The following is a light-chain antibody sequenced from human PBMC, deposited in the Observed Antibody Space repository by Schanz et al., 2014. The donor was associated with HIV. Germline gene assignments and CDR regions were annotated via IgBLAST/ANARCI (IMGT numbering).Light chain of an antibody. CDR3: SSYTSSSPWV. CDR2: DVT. J-gene: IGLJ3*02. CDR1: NTDIGHYNY. Sequence: QSALTQPASVSGSLGQAITISCTGTNTDIGHYNYVSWYQQHPGKAPKLIIYDVTSRPSGVSSRFSGSKSGNTASLTISGLQAGDETDFYCSSYTSSSPWVFGGGTKLTVL. V-gene: IGLV2-14*03.